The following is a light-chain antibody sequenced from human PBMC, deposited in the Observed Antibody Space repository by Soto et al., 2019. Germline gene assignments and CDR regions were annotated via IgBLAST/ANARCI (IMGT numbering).Light chain of an antibody. Sequence: EIVLTQLLGTLSLSPGERATLSCRASQSVSSSYLAWYQQKPGQAPRLLIYGASSRATGIPDRFSGSGSGTDFTLTISRLEPEDFAVYYCQQYGSSPRTFGQGTKVDIK. CDR2: GAS. CDR1: QSVSSSY. J-gene: IGKJ1*01. V-gene: IGKV3-20*01. CDR3: QQYGSSPRT.